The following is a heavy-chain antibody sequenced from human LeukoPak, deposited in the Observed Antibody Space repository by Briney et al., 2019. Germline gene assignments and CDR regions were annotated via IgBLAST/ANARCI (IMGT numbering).Heavy chain of an antibody. CDR2: INPSGGRT. J-gene: IGHJ5*02. D-gene: IGHD4-23*01. CDR3: ARDNSVEDTAWWFDP. V-gene: IGHV1-46*01. Sequence: GASVKVSCKASGYTFTSYYMHWVRQAPGQGLEWMGIINPSGGRTSYAQKFQGRVTMTRDMSTSTDYMELSSLRSEDTAVYYCARDNSVEDTAWWFDPWGQGTLVTVSS. CDR1: GYTFTSYY.